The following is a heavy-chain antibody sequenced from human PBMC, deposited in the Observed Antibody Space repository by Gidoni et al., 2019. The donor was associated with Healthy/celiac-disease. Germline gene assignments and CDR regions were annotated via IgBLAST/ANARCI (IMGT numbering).Heavy chain of an antibody. Sequence: QVQLVQSGAEVKKPGASVTVSCKASGYTFTSYYMHWVRQAPGQGLEWMGIINPSGGSTSYAQKFQGRVTMTRDTSTSTVYMELSSLRSEDTAVYYCARRRRNPYDYYYGMDVWGQGTTVTVSS. CDR1: GYTFTSYY. J-gene: IGHJ6*02. CDR3: ARRRRNPYDYYYGMDV. CDR2: INPSGGST. D-gene: IGHD3-16*01. V-gene: IGHV1-46*01.